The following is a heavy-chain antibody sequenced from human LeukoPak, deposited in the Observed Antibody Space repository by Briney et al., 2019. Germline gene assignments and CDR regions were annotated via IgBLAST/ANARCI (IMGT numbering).Heavy chain of an antibody. Sequence: SETLSLTCGVSGGSISNTTWWSWVRQPPGQGLEWIGEISLTGLTHYNPSLESRVTVSLDKSKNQLSLNLTSVTAADTAVYYCSRENGAFSPFGYWGQGTLVTVLS. J-gene: IGHJ4*02. CDR3: SRENGAFSPFGY. D-gene: IGHD2-8*01. CDR1: GGSISNTTW. CDR2: ISLTGLT. V-gene: IGHV4-4*02.